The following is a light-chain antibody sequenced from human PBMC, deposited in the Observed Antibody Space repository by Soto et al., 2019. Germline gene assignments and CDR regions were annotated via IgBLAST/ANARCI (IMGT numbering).Light chain of an antibody. J-gene: IGKJ4*01. Sequence: EIVMTQSPVTLSLSPGERATLSCRASQTISYNLAWYQQKPGQPPRLLIYGASTRATGIPARFSGSGSGTEYTLTISSLQSEDFAVYYCQQYNYWPPVTFGGGTRLEI. CDR1: QTISYN. CDR3: QQYNYWPPVT. CDR2: GAS. V-gene: IGKV3-15*01.